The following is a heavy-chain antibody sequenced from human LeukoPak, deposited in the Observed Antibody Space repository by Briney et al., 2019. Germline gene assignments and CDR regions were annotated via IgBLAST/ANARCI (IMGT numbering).Heavy chain of an antibody. J-gene: IGHJ4*02. V-gene: IGHV3-23*01. Sequence: GGSLRLDCAASGFTFSSYAMSWGRQAPGKGLELVSAISGSGASTYYADSVKGRFTISRDNSKNTLNLQMVSLRAEDTAVYYCAKHSLKTEYSGGRIWDCWGQGTLVTVSS. CDR1: GFTFSSYA. CDR2: ISGSGAST. CDR3: AKHSLKTEYSGGRIWDC. D-gene: IGHD6-19*01.